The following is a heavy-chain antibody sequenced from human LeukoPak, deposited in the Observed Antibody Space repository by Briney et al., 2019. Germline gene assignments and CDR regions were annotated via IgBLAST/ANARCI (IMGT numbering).Heavy chain of an antibody. CDR2: IPNDGSNK. CDR3: AKDDTRSWATFDY. CDR1: GFTFSAYG. D-gene: IGHD2-2*01. Sequence: PGGSLRLSCAASGFTFSAYGMYWVRQAPGKGLEWVAFIPNDGSNKYYADSVKGRFTVSRDNSKNTLYLQMTSLRADDTALYYCAKDDTRSWATFDYWGQGTLVTVSS. V-gene: IGHV3-30*02. J-gene: IGHJ4*02.